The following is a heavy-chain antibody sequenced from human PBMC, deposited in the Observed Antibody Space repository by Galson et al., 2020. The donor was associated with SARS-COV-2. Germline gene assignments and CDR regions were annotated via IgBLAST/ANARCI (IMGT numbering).Heavy chain of an antibody. CDR3: ARVNDYLNADVPPALRGAHPQYYFDY. CDR1: GGSFSGYY. CDR2: INHTEGT. Sequence: SQASETLSLTCAVYGGSFSGYYWSWIRQPPGRGPEWIGEINHTEGTNYNPSLKSRLTMSVDTSKNQFSLKLSSVTAADTAVYYCARVNDYLNADVPPALRGAHPQYYFDYWGQGTLVTVSA. D-gene: IGHD3-10*01. J-gene: IGHJ4*02. V-gene: IGHV4-34*01.